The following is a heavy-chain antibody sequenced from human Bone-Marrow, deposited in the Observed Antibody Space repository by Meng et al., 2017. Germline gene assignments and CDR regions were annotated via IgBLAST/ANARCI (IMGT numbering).Heavy chain of an antibody. J-gene: IGHJ2*01. CDR2: ISWDGGST. CDR3: ANRYFDL. CDR1: GFTLDDYA. Sequence: EVPLVGSGGVVVQPGGSLRLACAASGFTLDDYAMHWVRQAPGKGLEWVSLISWDGGSTYYADSVKGRFTISRDNSKNSLYLQMNSLRAEDTALYYCANRYFDLWGRGTLVTVSS. V-gene: IGHV3-43D*03.